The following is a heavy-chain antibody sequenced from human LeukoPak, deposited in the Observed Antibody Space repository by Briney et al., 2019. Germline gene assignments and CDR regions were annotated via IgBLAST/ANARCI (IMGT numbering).Heavy chain of an antibody. CDR3: ATSRYITNYYYYGMDV. Sequence: ASVKVSCKVSGYTLTELSMHWVRQAPGKGLEWMGGFDPEDGETIYAQKFQGRVTMTEDTSTDTAYTELSSLRSEDTAVYYCATSRYITNYYYYGMDVWGQGTTVTVSS. V-gene: IGHV1-24*01. J-gene: IGHJ6*02. CDR1: GYTLTELS. D-gene: IGHD3-10*01. CDR2: FDPEDGET.